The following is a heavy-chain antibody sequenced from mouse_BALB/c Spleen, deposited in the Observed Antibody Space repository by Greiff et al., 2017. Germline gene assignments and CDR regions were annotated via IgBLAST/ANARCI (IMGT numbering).Heavy chain of an antibody. CDR3: AREGYGSYYAMDY. D-gene: IGHD2-10*02. J-gene: IGHJ4*01. CDR1: GFTFSSFG. V-gene: IGHV5-17*02. CDR2: ISSGSSTI. Sequence: EVQVVESGGGLVQPGGSRKLSCAASGFTFSSFGMHWVRQAPEKGLEWVAYISSGSSTIYYADTVKGRFTISRDNPKNTLFLQMTSLRSEDTAMYYCAREGYGSYYAMDYWGQGTSVTVSS.